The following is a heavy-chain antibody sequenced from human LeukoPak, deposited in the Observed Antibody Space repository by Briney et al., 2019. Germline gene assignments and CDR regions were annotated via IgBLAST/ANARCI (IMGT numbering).Heavy chain of an antibody. CDR2: ISYDGSNK. J-gene: IGHJ4*02. CDR3: ARTIVVVPAAIDY. CDR1: GXTFSGYA. V-gene: IGHV3-30-3*01. Sequence: PGGSLRLSCAASGXTFSGYAMHWVRQAPGKGLEWVAVISYDGSNKYYADSVKGRFTISRDNSKNTLYLQMNSLRAEDTAVYYCARTIVVVPAAIDYWGQGTLVTVSS. D-gene: IGHD2-2*01.